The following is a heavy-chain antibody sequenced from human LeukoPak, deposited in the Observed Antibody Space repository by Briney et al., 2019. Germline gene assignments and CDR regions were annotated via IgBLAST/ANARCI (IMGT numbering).Heavy chain of an antibody. V-gene: IGHV1-2*02. J-gene: IGHJ3*02. Sequence: ASVKVSCKASGYIFTGYYMHWVRQAPGQGLEWMGWINPNSGGTNYAQKFQGRVTMTRDTSISTAYMELSRLRSDDTAVYYCARDRTMIHAFDIWGQGTMVTVSS. CDR1: GYIFTGYY. CDR2: INPNSGGT. CDR3: ARDRTMIHAFDI. D-gene: IGHD3-22*01.